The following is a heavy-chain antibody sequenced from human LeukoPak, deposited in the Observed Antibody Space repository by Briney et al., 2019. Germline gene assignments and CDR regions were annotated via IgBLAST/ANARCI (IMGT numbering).Heavy chain of an antibody. J-gene: IGHJ4*02. V-gene: IGHV4-59*12. CDR3: AREGAAANPVSYFFDY. Sequence: SETLSLTCTASGDSINNYHWSWIRQPPGKGLEWIGYIYYSGSTYYNPSLKSRVTISVDTSKNQFSLKLTSVTAADTAVYYCAREGAAANPVSYFFDYWGQGTLVTVSS. CDR2: IYYSGST. CDR1: GDSINNYH. D-gene: IGHD2-8*01.